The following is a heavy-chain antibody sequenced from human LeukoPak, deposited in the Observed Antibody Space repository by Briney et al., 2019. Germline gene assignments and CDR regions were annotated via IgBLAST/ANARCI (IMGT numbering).Heavy chain of an antibody. CDR3: ARSYSDYDYFDS. Sequence: SETLSLTCTVSGGSISSYYWTWIRQPAGKGPEWIGRLFTSGTTNYNPSLESRITMSVDTSKNQFSLKLHSVTAADTAIYYCARSYSDYDYFDSWGQGTLVTVSS. J-gene: IGHJ4*02. CDR1: GGSISSYY. D-gene: IGHD6-25*01. CDR2: LFTSGTT. V-gene: IGHV4-4*07.